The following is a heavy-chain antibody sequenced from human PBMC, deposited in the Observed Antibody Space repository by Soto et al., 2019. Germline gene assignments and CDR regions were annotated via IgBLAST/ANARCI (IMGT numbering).Heavy chain of an antibody. CDR3: ARGGSDYYFDY. Sequence: EVQLVESGGGLVQPGGSLRLSCAASGFTFSRNAMHWVRQAPGKGLEYVSAISSNGGSTYYGNSVKGGFTISRDNSKNTLYLQMGSLRAEDMAVYYCARGGSDYYFDYWGQGTLVTVSS. V-gene: IGHV3-64*01. D-gene: IGHD2-21*02. J-gene: IGHJ4*02. CDR2: ISSNGGST. CDR1: GFTFSRNA.